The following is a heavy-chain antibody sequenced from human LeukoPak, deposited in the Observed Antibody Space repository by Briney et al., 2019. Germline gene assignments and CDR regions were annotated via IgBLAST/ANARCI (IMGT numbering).Heavy chain of an antibody. D-gene: IGHD3-10*01. CDR1: GTTVSSND. CDR3: ARLVAARDRSGCGELRLYYYSDIDV. J-gene: IGHJ6*03. V-gene: IGHV3-66*01. Sequence: GGPLRPSCAASGTTVSSNDTSWVRKGPGKGLEGVSATYRDGSTYYADSAKGTLTLSRDTSTKTLYPQMDTLRAQDTAAYYSARLVAARDRSGCGELRLYYYSDIDVWGKGTTVTVSS. CDR2: TYRDGST.